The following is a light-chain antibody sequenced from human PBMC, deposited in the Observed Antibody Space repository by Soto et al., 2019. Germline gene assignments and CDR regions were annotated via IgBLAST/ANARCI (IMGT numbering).Light chain of an antibody. J-gene: IGKJ1*01. CDR1: QGIRND. CDR3: LQDYNYPWT. Sequence: MTQSPSSVSASLGDRVTITCRASQGIRNDLGWYQQKPGKAPKLLIYAASSLQSGVPSRFSGSGSGTDFTLTISSLQPEDFATYYCLQDYNYPWTFGQGTKVDIK. V-gene: IGKV1-6*01. CDR2: AAS.